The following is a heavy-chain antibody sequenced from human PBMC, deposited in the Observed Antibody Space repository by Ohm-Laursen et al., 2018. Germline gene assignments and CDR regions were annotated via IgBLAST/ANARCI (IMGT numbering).Heavy chain of an antibody. CDR3: AKEYSSNWYYFDY. J-gene: IGHJ4*02. CDR2: ISYDGSNK. V-gene: IGHV3-30*18. CDR1: GFTFSTYG. D-gene: IGHD6-13*01. Sequence: SLRLSCAASGFTFSTYGMHWVRQAPGKGLEWVAVISYDGSNKYYADSVKGRFTISRDNSKNTLHLQMNSLRAEDTAVYYCAKEYSSNWYYFDYWGQGTLVTVSS.